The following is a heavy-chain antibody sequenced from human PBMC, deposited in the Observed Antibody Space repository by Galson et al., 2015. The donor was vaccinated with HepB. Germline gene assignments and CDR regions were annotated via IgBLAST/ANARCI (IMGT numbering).Heavy chain of an antibody. CDR3: ARSRFDFWSGYDYYMDV. Sequence: SLRLSCAASGFTFSTYGMNWVRQAPGKGLEWVPYISSSSSSTIYSADSVKGRFTISRDNAKNSLYLQMNSLRAEDTAVYYCARSRFDFWSGYDYYMDVWGKGTTVTVSS. CDR1: GFTFSTYG. CDR2: ISSSSSSTI. V-gene: IGHV3-48*01. J-gene: IGHJ6*03. D-gene: IGHD3-3*01.